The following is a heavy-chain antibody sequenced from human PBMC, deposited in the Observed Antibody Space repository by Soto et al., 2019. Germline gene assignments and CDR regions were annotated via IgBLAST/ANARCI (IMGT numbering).Heavy chain of an antibody. CDR2: INPNTDIT. CDR1: GYTFTSYY. CDR3: ASAKYPYGLEDY. D-gene: IGHD4-17*01. Sequence: ASVKVSCKASGYTFTSYYIHWVRQAPGQGPEWMGMINPNTDITTYAQKFQGRLTVTRDSSTSTVYMELSSLRSDDTPVYSCASAKYPYGLEDYWGQGTLVTVSS. V-gene: IGHV1-46*01. J-gene: IGHJ4*02.